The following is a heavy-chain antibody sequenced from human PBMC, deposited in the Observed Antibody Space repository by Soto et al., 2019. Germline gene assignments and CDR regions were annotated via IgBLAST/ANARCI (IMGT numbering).Heavy chain of an antibody. CDR2: IYYSGST. V-gene: IGHV4-30-4*01. Sequence: PSETLSLTCTVSGGSISSGDYYWSWIRQPPGKGLEWIGYIYYSGSTYYNPSLKSRVTISVDTSKNQFSLKLSSVTAADTAVYYCARVDGLWFGEFKDYYYYGMDVWGQGTTVTVSS. CDR1: GGSISSGDYY. J-gene: IGHJ6*02. D-gene: IGHD3-10*01. CDR3: ARVDGLWFGEFKDYYYYGMDV.